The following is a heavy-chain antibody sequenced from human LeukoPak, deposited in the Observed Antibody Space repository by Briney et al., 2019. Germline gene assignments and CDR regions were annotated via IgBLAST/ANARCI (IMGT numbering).Heavy chain of an antibody. D-gene: IGHD5-12*01. CDR1: GYTFTSYG. Sequence: GASVKVSCKASGYTFTSYGISWVRQAPGQGLEWMGWISAHNGNTYYAQKVQGRVTMTTDTSTSTAHMELRSLGSDDTAVYYCARHKWPPLPDYWGQGTLVTVSS. CDR3: ARHKWPPLPDY. CDR2: ISAHNGNT. V-gene: IGHV1-18*04. J-gene: IGHJ4*02.